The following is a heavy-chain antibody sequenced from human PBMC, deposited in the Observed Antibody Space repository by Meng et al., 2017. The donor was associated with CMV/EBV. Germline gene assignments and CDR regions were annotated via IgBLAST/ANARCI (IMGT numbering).Heavy chain of an antibody. J-gene: IGHJ5*02. CDR1: ISRSSYY. D-gene: IGHD2-15*01. CDR2: IYYSGST. CDR3: ARVSIVVVVAATWWFDP. Sequence: ISRSSYYWGWIRQPPGKGLEWIGSIYYSGSTYYNPSLKSRVTISVDTSKNQFSLKLSSVTAADTAVYYCARVSIVVVVAATWWFDPWGQGTLVTVSS. V-gene: IGHV4-39*07.